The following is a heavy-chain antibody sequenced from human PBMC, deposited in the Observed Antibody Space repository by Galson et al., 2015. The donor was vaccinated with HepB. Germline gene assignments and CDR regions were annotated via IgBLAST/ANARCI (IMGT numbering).Heavy chain of an antibody. J-gene: IGHJ3*01. CDR3: ARLRSGSYGEAFDV. D-gene: IGHD1-26*01. V-gene: IGHV5-51*01. CDR2: IYPPDSET. Sequence: QSGAEVKKPGESLKISCKGSGYSFISKWIGWVRQMPGKGLEWMGIIYPPDSETRYSPSFQGRVTMSADKSISIAYLQWSSLKASDTAMYYCARLRSGSYGEAFDVWGQGTMVTVSS. CDR1: GYSFISKW.